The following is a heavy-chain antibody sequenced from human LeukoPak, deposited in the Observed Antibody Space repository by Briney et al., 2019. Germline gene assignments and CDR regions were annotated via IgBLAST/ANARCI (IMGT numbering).Heavy chain of an antibody. Sequence: GGSLRLSCAASGFTFSRYWMSWVRQAPGKGLEWVANIKTDGSAKYYVDSVKGRFTISRDNAKNSLFLQMNSLRAEDTAVYFCARVATGSYDWFDPWGQGTLVTVSS. J-gene: IGHJ5*02. CDR2: IKTDGSAK. CDR1: GFTFSRYW. V-gene: IGHV3-7*01. D-gene: IGHD3-10*01. CDR3: ARVATGSYDWFDP.